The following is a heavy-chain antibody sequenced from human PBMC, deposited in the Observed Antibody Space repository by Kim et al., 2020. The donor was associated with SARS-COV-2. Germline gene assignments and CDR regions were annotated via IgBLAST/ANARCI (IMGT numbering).Heavy chain of an antibody. J-gene: IGHJ4*02. Sequence: GGSLRLSCAASGFTFSSYEMNWVRQAPGKGLEWVSYISSSGSTIYYADSVKGRFTISRDNAKNSLYLQMNSLRAEDTAVYYCARDDSSGYLPQDYWGQGTLVTVSS. CDR3: ARDDSSGYLPQDY. CDR2: ISSSGSTI. CDR1: GFTFSSYE. V-gene: IGHV3-48*03. D-gene: IGHD3-22*01.